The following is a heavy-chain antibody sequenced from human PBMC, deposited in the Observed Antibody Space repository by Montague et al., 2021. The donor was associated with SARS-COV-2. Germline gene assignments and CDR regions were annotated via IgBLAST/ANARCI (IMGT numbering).Heavy chain of an antibody. CDR2: VFYTGRT. V-gene: IGHV4-39*01. CDR1: GVSVTTSDHF. CDR3: ASPSGYHLLQY. Sequence: SETLSLTCTVAGVSVTTSDHFWGWIRQPPGKGLEWIGTVFYTGRTRYNPSLNSRVAMSVDTSTNQFSLELSSVTAADTAVYYCASPSGYHLLQYWGRGTLVAVSS. D-gene: IGHD3-22*01. J-gene: IGHJ4*02.